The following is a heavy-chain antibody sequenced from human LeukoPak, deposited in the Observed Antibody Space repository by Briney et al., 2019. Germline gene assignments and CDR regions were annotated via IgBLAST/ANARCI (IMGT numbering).Heavy chain of an antibody. CDR3: ARSRDFGSGSYYSDKWFDP. Sequence: PSETLSLTCTVSGGSISRYYWNWIRQPPGKGLEWIGYMYCSGSTNYNPSLKSRVTISVHTSRNQVSLKLSSVTAADTAVYYCARSRDFGSGSYYSDKWFDPWGQGTLVTVSS. V-gene: IGHV4-59*01. J-gene: IGHJ5*02. CDR1: GGSISRYY. D-gene: IGHD3-10*01. CDR2: MYCSGST.